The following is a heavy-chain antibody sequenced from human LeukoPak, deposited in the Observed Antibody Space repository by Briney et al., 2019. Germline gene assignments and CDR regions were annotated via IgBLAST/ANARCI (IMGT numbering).Heavy chain of an antibody. Sequence: GESLKISCKGSGYSFPNYWIGWVRQMPGTGLEWMAIIYPGDSDTRYSPSFQGQVTISADKSISTAYLQWSSLKASDTAMYYCASNVGTYYDILTGLDAFDIWGQGTMVTVSS. D-gene: IGHD3-9*01. CDR2: IYPGDSDT. V-gene: IGHV5-51*01. CDR3: ASNVGTYYDILTGLDAFDI. J-gene: IGHJ3*02. CDR1: GYSFPNYW.